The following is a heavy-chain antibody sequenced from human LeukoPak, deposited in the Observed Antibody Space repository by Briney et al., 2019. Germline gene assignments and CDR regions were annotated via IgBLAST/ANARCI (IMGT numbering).Heavy chain of an antibody. CDR1: GFNFGDYG. V-gene: IGHV3-20*04. J-gene: IGHJ4*02. CDR3: ARSNYYAMPYYFDY. Sequence: PGGSLRLSCAASGFNFGDYGMSWVRQVPGKGLEWVSSIDGSGGSIGYGDSVRGRFTISRDNAKNTLYLQMNSLRDEDTAVYYCARSNYYAMPYYFDYWGQGTLVTVSS. CDR2: IDGSGGSI. D-gene: IGHD3-10*01.